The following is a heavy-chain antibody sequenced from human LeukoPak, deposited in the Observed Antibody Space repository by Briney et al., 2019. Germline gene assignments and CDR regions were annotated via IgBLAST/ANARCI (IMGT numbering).Heavy chain of an antibody. CDR3: ARATDHFDY. Sequence: GGSLRLSCAASGFTFSSYEMHWVRQAPGKGLEWVSFISCSGSTKYYADSVKGRFTISRDNAKNTLYLQMNSLRAEDTAVYYCARATDHFDYWGQGTLVTVSS. CDR1: GFTFSSYE. J-gene: IGHJ4*02. V-gene: IGHV3-48*03. CDR2: ISCSGSTK.